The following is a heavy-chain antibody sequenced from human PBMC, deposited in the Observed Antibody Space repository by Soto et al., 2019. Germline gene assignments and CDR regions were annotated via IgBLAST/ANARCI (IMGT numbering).Heavy chain of an antibody. J-gene: IGHJ4*02. V-gene: IGHV3-23*01. D-gene: IGHD4-17*01. CDR3: AKNDYGDYIDY. CDR1: GFTFISYA. CDR2: ISGSGGST. Sequence: GGSLRLSCAASGFTFISYAMSWVRQAPGKGLEWVSAISGSGGSTYYADSVKGRFTISRDNSMNTLYLQMNSLRAEDTAVYYCAKNDYGDYIDYWGQGTLVTVSS.